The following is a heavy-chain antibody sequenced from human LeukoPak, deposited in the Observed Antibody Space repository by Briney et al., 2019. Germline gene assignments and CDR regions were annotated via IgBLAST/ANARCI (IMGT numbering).Heavy chain of an antibody. CDR3: AISPYYDFWSGYPLDY. CDR2: IYYSGST. CDR1: GGSISSYY. V-gene: IGHV4-59*12. Sequence: PSETLSLTCTVSGGSISSYYWSWIRQPPGKGLEWIGYIYYSGSTTYNPSLKSRVTISVDTSKNQFSLKLSSITAPDTDVYSCAISPYYDFWSGYPLDYWGQGTLVTVSS. J-gene: IGHJ4*02. D-gene: IGHD3-3*01.